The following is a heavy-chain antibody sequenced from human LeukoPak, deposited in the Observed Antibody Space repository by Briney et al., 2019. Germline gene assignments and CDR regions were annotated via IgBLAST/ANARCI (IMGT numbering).Heavy chain of an antibody. D-gene: IGHD1-26*01. V-gene: IGHV3-64*01. Sequence: GGSLRLSCAASGFTFSTYAMYWVRQAPGKGLEYVSAISGSGVNTYYANSVKGRLTISRDNSKNTLYLQLGSLRAEDMAVYYCARDSSLGMDWGQGTLVTVS. CDR1: GFTFSTYA. CDR2: ISGSGVNT. J-gene: IGHJ4*02. CDR3: ARDSSLGMD.